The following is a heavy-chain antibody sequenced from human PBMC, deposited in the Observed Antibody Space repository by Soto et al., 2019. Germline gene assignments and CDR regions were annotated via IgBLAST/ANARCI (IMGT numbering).Heavy chain of an antibody. CDR1: GGSISSGGYY. CDR3: ARGDVVVPAAMGYFDY. V-gene: IGHV4-31*03. J-gene: IGHJ4*02. Sequence: QVQLQESGPGLVKPSQTLSLTCTVSGGSISSGGYYWSWIRQHPGKGLEWIGYIYYSGSTYYNPSLKSRVTISXXTXKXXFSLKLSSVTAADTAVYYCARGDVVVPAAMGYFDYWGQGTLVTVSS. CDR2: IYYSGST. D-gene: IGHD2-2*01.